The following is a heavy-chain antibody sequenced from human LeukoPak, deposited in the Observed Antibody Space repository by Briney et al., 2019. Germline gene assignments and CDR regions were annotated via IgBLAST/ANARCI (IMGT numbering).Heavy chain of an antibody. V-gene: IGHV3-7*03. CDR3: ARDRVQLVLETEFDY. D-gene: IGHD6-13*01. Sequence: PGGSLRLSCAASGFTFSSYWMSWVRQAPGKGLEWVANIKQDGSEKYYVDSVKGRFTISRDNAKNSLYLQMNSLRAEDTAVYYCARDRVQLVLETEFDYWGQGTLVTVSS. J-gene: IGHJ4*02. CDR1: GFTFSSYW. CDR2: IKQDGSEK.